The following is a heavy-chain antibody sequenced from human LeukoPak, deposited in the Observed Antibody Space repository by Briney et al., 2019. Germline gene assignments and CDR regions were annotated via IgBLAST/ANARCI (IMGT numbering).Heavy chain of an antibody. CDR1: GYTFTSYY. J-gene: IGHJ4*02. D-gene: IGHD2-8*02. Sequence: ASVKVSCKASGYTFTSYYMHWVRQAPGQGLEWMGIINPSGGGTSYAQNFQGSVTMTRDTSTSTVYMELSSLKSEDTAVYDCSRFHSSLHTAGDYWGQGTLVTVSS. CDR3: SRFHSSLHTAGDY. CDR2: INPSGGGT. V-gene: IGHV1-46*01.